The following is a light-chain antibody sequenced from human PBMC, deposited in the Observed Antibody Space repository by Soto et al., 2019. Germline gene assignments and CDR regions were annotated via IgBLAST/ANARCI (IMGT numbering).Light chain of an antibody. CDR3: QQYGSAPCT. CDR2: GAS. Sequence: EIVLTQSPGTLSLSPGERATLSCRASQSVSSSYLAWYQQKPGQAPRLLIYGASSRATGIPDRFSGSGSGTDFTLTISRLEPEVFAVYYCQQYGSAPCTFGQGNKLEIK. V-gene: IGKV3-20*01. J-gene: IGKJ2*02. CDR1: QSVSSSY.